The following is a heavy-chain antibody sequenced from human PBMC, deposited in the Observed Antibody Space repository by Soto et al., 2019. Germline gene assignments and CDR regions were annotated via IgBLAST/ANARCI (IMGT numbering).Heavy chain of an antibody. V-gene: IGHV4-30-4*01. D-gene: IGHD2-15*01. CDR3: ARGLDCSGGSCYNYFDY. J-gene: IGHJ4*02. Sequence: QVQLQESGPGLVKPSQTLSLTCTVSGGSISSGDYYWSWIRQPPGKGLEWIGYIYYSGSTYYNPSLKSRVTISVDTSKIQFSLKLSSVTAADTAVYYCARGLDCSGGSCYNYFDYWGQGTLVTVSS. CDR1: GGSISSGDYY. CDR2: IYYSGST.